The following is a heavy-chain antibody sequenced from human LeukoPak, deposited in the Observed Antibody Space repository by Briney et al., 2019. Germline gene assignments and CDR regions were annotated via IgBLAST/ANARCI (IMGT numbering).Heavy chain of an antibody. CDR2: INPSGGST. D-gene: IGHD1-1*01. V-gene: IGHV1-46*01. CDR1: GYTFTGYY. J-gene: IGHJ4*02. CDR3: AREVVVQPKRSQDY. Sequence: ASVKVSCEASGYTFTGYYMHWVRQAPGQGLEWMGIINPSGGSTSYAQKFQGRVTMTRDTSTSTVYMGLSSLRSEDTAVYYCAREVVVQPKRSQDYWGQGTLVTVSS.